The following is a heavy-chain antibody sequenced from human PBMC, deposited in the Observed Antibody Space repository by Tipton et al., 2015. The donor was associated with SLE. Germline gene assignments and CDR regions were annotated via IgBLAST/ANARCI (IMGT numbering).Heavy chain of an antibody. V-gene: IGHV4-59*11. CDR1: GASISSHY. Sequence: TLSLTCTISGASISSHYWNWIRQPPGKGLEWIGYIYYSWNTYYNPSLKSRVTIFVDTSKNQFSLKLSSVTAADTAVYYCARDRGNTVVYYWGQGTLVTVSS. CDR2: IYYSWNT. CDR3: ARDRGNTVVYY. J-gene: IGHJ4*02. D-gene: IGHD4-23*01.